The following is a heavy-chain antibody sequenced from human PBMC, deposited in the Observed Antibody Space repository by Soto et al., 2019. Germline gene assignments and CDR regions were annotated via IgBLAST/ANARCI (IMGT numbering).Heavy chain of an antibody. V-gene: IGHV4-39*01. Sequence: QLQLQESGPGLVKPSETLSLTCTVSGGSISSSSYNWGWIRQPPGKGLEWIGSIYYSGSTYYNPSLKSRVTISVDTSKNQFSLKLSSVTAADTAVYYCARHVYGGYGGGPLGYWGQGTLVTVSS. CDR2: IYYSGST. CDR1: GGSISSSSYN. J-gene: IGHJ4*02. D-gene: IGHD4-17*01. CDR3: ARHVYGGYGGGPLGY.